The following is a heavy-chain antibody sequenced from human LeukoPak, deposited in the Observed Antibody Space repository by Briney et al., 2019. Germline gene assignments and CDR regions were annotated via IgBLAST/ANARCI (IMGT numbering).Heavy chain of an antibody. J-gene: IGHJ3*02. CDR3: ARMSRLVWTGLDAFDI. V-gene: IGHV2-70*11. CDR2: IDWDDDK. Sequence: SGPTLVKPTQTLTLTCTFSGFSLSTSGMCVSWIRQPPGKALEWLARIDWDDDKYYSTSLKTRLTISKDTSKNQVVLTMTNMDPVDTATYYCARMSRLVWTGLDAFDIWGQGTMVTVSS. D-gene: IGHD3/OR15-3a*01. CDR1: GFSLSTSGMC.